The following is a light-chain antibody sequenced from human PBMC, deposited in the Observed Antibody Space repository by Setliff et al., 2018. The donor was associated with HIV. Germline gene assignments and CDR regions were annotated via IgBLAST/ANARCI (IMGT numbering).Light chain of an antibody. CDR1: SNNVGGYT. CDR2: GNF. J-gene: IGLJ1*01. V-gene: IGLV1-44*01. Sequence: QSVLTQEASVSGTVGQRVTLYCTGNSNNVGGYTMGWYQQISHGAPKTVLFGNFLLSGIPDRFSGSKSGTTASLSISGLQPEDEADYYCSTWDYSLSGFVFGTVTPFTVL. CDR3: STWDYSLSGFV.